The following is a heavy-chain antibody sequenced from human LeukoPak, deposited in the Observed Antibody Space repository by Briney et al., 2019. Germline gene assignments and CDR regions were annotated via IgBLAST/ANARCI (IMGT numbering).Heavy chain of an antibody. CDR1: GGSISSGDYY. CDR3: ARGQDQYYYGSGSGDY. J-gene: IGHJ4*02. Sequence: SETLSLTCTVSGGSISSGDYYWSWIRQPPGKGLEWIGYIYYSGSTYYNPSLKSRVTISVDTSKNQFSLKLSSVTAADTAVYYCARGQDQYYYGSGSGDYWGQGTLVTVSS. D-gene: IGHD3-10*01. CDR2: IYYSGST. V-gene: IGHV4-30-4*01.